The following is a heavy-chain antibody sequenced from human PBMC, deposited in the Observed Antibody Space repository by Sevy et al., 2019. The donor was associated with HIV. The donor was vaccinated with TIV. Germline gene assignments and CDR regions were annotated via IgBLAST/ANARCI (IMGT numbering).Heavy chain of an antibody. CDR2: IWYDGSNK. CDR1: GFTFSSYG. J-gene: IGHJ4*02. CDR3: ARVNRPRPRTTEKYSYGYDY. V-gene: IGHV3-33*01. Sequence: GGSLRLSCAASGFTFSSYGMHWVRQAPGKGLEWVAVIWYDGSNKYYADSVKGRFTISRDNSKNTQYLQRNSLRAEDTAVYYCARVNRPRPRTTEKYSYGYDYWGQGTLVTVSS. D-gene: IGHD5-18*01.